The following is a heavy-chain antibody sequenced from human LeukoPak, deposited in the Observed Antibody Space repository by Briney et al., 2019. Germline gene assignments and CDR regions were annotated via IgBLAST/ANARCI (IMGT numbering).Heavy chain of an antibody. D-gene: IGHD2-21*01. J-gene: IGHJ4*02. CDR3: ARNLAGHFGGFYFDD. CDR1: GGSISSSSYY. CDR2: IYYSGST. V-gene: IGHV4-39*07. Sequence: PSETLSLTCTVSGGSISSSSYYWGWIRQPPGKGLEWIGTIYYSGSTYYNPSLKSRVTISVDMSKNQFSLKLSSVTAADTAVYYCARNLAGHFGGFYFDDWGQGTLVTVSS.